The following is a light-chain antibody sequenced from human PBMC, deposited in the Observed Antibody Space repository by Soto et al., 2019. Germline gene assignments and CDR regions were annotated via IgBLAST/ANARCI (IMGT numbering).Light chain of an antibody. CDR1: QSVSSNY. V-gene: IGKV3-20*01. Sequence: EIVLTQSPGTLSLSPGERATLSCRASQSVSSNYLAWYQQKPGQAPRLLIYGASSRATCIPDRFSGSGSGTDFTLTISSLEPEDFAVYYCQHYGRSAYTFGQGTTLEIK. J-gene: IGKJ2*01. CDR2: GAS. CDR3: QHYGRSAYT.